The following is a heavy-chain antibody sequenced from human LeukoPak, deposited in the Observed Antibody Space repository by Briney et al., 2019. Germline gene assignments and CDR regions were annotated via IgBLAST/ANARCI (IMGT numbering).Heavy chain of an antibody. V-gene: IGHV3-48*03. CDR1: GFTFSSYE. CDR3: ARDYGGSSPFDY. J-gene: IGHJ4*02. Sequence: GGSLRLSCAASGFTFSSYEMHWVRQAPGKGLEWVSYISGSGSTIYYADSVKGRFTISRDNAKNSLYLQMNSLRAEDTAVYYCARDYGGSSPFDYWGQGTLVTVPS. D-gene: IGHD4-23*01. CDR2: ISGSGSTI.